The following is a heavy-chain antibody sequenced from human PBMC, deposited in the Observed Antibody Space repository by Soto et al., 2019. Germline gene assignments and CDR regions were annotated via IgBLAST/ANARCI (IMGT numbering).Heavy chain of an antibody. D-gene: IGHD4-17*01. CDR2: IYYSGRT. J-gene: IGHJ4*02. Sequence: QVQLQESGPGLVKPSQTLSLTCTVSGGSISSGDYYWSWIRQPPGKGLEWIGYIYYSGRTYYNPALKSRVTISVDTSKNQYSLKLSSVTAADTAVYYCARAQACGDFSSLGSDYWGQGTLVTVSS. CDR1: GGSISSGDYY. V-gene: IGHV4-30-4*01. CDR3: ARAQACGDFSSLGSDY.